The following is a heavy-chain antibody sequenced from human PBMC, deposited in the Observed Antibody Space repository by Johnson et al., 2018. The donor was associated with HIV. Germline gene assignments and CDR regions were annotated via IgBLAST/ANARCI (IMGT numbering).Heavy chain of an antibody. V-gene: IGHV3-30*02. D-gene: IGHD3-22*01. CDR2: IRYDGSGK. CDR1: GFTVSRDY. CDR3: AKDVGNYWPNAFDI. Sequence: QVQLVESGGGLVRPGGSLRISCAGSGFTVSRDYMTWVRQAPGKGLDWVTFIRYDGSGKYYADSVNGRFTISRDNSKNTLYLQMNSLRAEDTAVYYCAKDVGNYWPNAFDIWGQGTTVTVSS. J-gene: IGHJ3*02.